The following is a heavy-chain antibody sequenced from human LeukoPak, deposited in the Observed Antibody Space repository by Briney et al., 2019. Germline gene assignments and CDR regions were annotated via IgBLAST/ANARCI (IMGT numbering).Heavy chain of an antibody. CDR3: AKDSFYSGSYLSAFDI. J-gene: IGHJ3*02. D-gene: IGHD1-26*01. CDR2: ISGSGGST. CDR1: GFTFSSYA. V-gene: IGHV3-23*01. Sequence: GGSLRLSCAASGFTFSSYAMSWVRQAPGKGLEWVSAISGSGGSTYYADPVKGRFTISRDNAKNSLYLQMNSLRAEDTALYYCAKDSFYSGSYLSAFDIWGQGTMVTVSS.